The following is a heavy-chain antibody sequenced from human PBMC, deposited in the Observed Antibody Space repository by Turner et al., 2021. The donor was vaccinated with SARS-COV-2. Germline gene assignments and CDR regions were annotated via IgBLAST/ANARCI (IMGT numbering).Heavy chain of an antibody. CDR1: GLTVSSNY. D-gene: IGHD3-16*02. CDR2: IYSGGST. CDR3: AREIDDYVWGSYRRGY. J-gene: IGHJ4*02. Sequence: EVQLVESGGGLVQPGGSLGLSCAAPGLTVSSNYMSWVRQAPGKGLEWVSIIYSGGSTYYADSVKGRFTISRDNSKNTLYLQMNSLRAEDTAVYYCAREIDDYVWGSYRRGYWGQGTLVTVSS. V-gene: IGHV3-66*01.